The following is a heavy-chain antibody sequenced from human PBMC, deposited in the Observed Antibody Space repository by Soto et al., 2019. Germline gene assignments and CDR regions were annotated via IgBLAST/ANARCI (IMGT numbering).Heavy chain of an antibody. CDR3: AKVRASYLSASYFYYGLEV. V-gene: IGHV3-23*01. D-gene: IGHD2-21*01. Sequence: RLSCAASGFTFSHYVLSWVRQAPGGGLEWVSSISGSGSSVYLADSVRGRFAMSRDLSTNTVSLQMNSLTVEDTAIYYCAKVRASYLSASYFYYGLEVWGQGTTVTVS. J-gene: IGHJ6*02. CDR2: ISGSGSSV. CDR1: GFTFSHYV.